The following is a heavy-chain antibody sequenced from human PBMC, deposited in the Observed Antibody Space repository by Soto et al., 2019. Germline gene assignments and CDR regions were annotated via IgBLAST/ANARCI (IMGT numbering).Heavy chain of an antibody. CDR1: GYTFTSYD. Sequence: QVQLVQSGAEVKKPGASVKVSCKASGYTFTSYDINWVRQATGQGLEWMGWMNPNSGNTGYAQKFQGRVPMTRNTSISTAYMELSSLRSEDTAVYYCARATKYCSGGSCYSDWYFDLWGRGTLVTVSS. CDR2: MNPNSGNT. CDR3: ARATKYCSGGSCYSDWYFDL. D-gene: IGHD2-15*01. V-gene: IGHV1-8*01. J-gene: IGHJ2*01.